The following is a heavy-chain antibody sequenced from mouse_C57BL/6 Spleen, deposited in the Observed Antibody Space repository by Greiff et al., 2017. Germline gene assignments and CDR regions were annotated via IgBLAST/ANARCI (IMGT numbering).Heavy chain of an antibody. D-gene: IGHD4-1*01. CDR1: GYTFTSYW. CDR2: IDPSDSYT. Sequence: VQLQQPGAELVMPGASVKLSCKASGYTFTSYWMPWVKQRPGQSLEWIGEIDPSDSYTNYHQKVKGKSTVTVDNSSSTAYMQLTSLTSEDSAVYYCARWEQRVRLDCRGQGTTVTVSS. J-gene: IGHJ2*01. CDR3: ARWEQRVRLDC. V-gene: IGHV1-69*01.